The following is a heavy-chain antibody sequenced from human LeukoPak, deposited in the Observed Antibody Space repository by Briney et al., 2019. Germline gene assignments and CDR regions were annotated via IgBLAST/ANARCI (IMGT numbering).Heavy chain of an antibody. CDR1: GGSFSGYY. D-gene: IGHD6-13*01. CDR3: ARGKRGYSSSWHDY. V-gene: IGHV4-34*01. J-gene: IGHJ4*02. CDR2: INHSGST. Sequence: SETLSLTCAVYGGSFSGYYCSWIRQPPGKGLEWIGEINHSGSTNYNPSLKSRVTISVDTSKNQFSLKLSSVTAADTAVYYCARGKRGYSSSWHDYWGQGTLVTVSS.